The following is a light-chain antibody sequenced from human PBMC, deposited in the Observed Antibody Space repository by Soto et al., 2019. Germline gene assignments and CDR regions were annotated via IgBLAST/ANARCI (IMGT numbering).Light chain of an antibody. CDR1: SSDVGGYNY. CDR3: QSYDSSLSGTHYV. V-gene: IGLV2-14*01. J-gene: IGLJ1*01. CDR2: EVS. Sequence: QSVLTQPASVSGSPGQSITISCTGTSSDVGGYNYVSWYQQHPGKAPKLMIYEVSNRPSGVSNRFSGSKSGNTASLTISGLQAEDEADYYCQSYDSSLSGTHYVFGTGTKVTVL.